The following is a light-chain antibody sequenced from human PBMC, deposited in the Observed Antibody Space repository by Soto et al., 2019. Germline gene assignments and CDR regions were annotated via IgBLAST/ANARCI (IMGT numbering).Light chain of an antibody. CDR3: QQSYSTPLT. V-gene: IGKV1-39*01. CDR2: AAS. CDR1: QSIGGF. Sequence: DIQMTQSPSSLSVSVGDRVTITCRASQSIGGFLNWYQQKLGKAPKLLIYAASSLQIGVQSRFSGSGYGTDFTLTICSLQPEDFVTYYCQQSYSTPLTFGGGTKVEI. J-gene: IGKJ4*01.